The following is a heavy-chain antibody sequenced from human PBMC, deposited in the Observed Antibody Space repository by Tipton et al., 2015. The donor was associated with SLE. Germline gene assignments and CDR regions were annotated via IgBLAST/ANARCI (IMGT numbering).Heavy chain of an antibody. CDR3: ARSDYYDGSGTDAFDI. CDR2: IYYSGST. Sequence: GLVKPSETLSLTCTVSGGSISSYYWSWIRQPPGKGLEWIGYIYYSGSTNYNPSLKSRVTISVDTSKNQFSLKLSSVTAADTAVYYCARSDYYDGSGTDAFDIWGQGTMVTVSS. D-gene: IGHD3-22*01. J-gene: IGHJ3*02. V-gene: IGHV4-59*08. CDR1: GGSISSYY.